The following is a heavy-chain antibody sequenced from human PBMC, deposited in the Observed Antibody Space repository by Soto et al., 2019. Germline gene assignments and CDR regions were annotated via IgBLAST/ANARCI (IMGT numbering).Heavy chain of an antibody. Sequence: EVQLLESGGGLVQPGGSLRLSCAASGFTFSSYAMNWVRQAPGKGLAWVSTISGSGDNTYYADSVKGRFTISRDNSKNTLYLQMNSLRAEDTALYYCTKVGGTSLPPTPVDYWGQGTQVTGSS. CDR1: GFTFSSYA. J-gene: IGHJ4*02. CDR2: ISGSGDNT. CDR3: TKVGGTSLPPTPVDY. V-gene: IGHV3-23*01. D-gene: IGHD6-25*01.